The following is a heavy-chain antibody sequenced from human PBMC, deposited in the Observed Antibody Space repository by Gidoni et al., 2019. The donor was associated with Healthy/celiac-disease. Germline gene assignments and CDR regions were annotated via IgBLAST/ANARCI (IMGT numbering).Heavy chain of an antibody. CDR2: INHSGST. V-gene: IGHV4-34*01. Sequence: QVQLQQWGAGLLKPSETLSLTCAVYGGSFSGYYWSWIRQPPGKGLEWIGEINHSGSTNYNPSLKSRVTRSVDTSKNQFSRKLSSVTAADTAVYYCAREQVYYYGSGSPTKVRRYGMDVWGQGTTVTVSS. D-gene: IGHD3-10*01. CDR3: AREQVYYYGSGSPTKVRRYGMDV. J-gene: IGHJ6*02. CDR1: GGSFSGYY.